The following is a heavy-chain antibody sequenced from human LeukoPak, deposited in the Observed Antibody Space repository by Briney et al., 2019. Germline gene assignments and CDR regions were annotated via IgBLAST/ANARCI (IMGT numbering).Heavy chain of an antibody. D-gene: IGHD3-9*01. J-gene: IGHJ4*02. CDR2: ISSSSSYI. V-gene: IGHV3-21*01. Sequence: GGSLRLSCAASGFTFSSYSMNWVRQAPGKGLEWVSSISSSSSYIYYADSVKGRFTISRDNAKNSLYLQMNSLRAEDTVVYYCARDPLFNPFDSAKYFDYWGQGTLVTVSS. CDR1: GFTFSSYS. CDR3: ARDPLFNPFDSAKYFDY.